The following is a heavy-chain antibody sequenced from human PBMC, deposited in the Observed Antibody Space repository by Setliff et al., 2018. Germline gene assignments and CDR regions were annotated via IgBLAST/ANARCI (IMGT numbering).Heavy chain of an antibody. V-gene: IGHV1-46*03. CDR1: GYTLSKYS. D-gene: IGHD3-3*01. Sequence: ASVKVSCKASGYTLSKYSMHWVRQAPGQGLEWMGIINPSGGLTKYAQKFQGRVTMTSDTSTNTVYLEVSSLRSEDTAVYFCARDRFYNSWSGTSITAPHDSFDIWGKGTRFTVSS. CDR2: INPSGGLT. J-gene: IGHJ3*02. CDR3: ARDRFYNSWSGTSITAPHDSFDI.